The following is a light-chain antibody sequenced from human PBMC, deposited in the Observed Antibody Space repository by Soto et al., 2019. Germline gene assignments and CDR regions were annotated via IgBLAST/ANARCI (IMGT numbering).Light chain of an antibody. J-gene: IGKJ4*01. Sequence: GDRVTITCRASQDISSYLAWYQQKPGKVPMLLIYAASTLQSGVPSRFSGSGSGTDFTLTISSLQPEDVATYYCQKYNSAPSLTFGGGTKVEIK. V-gene: IGKV1-27*01. CDR2: AAS. CDR3: QKYNSAPSLT. CDR1: QDISSY.